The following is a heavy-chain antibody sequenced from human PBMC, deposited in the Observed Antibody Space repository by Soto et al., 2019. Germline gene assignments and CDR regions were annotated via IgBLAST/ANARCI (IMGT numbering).Heavy chain of an antibody. CDR2: IYYSGST. V-gene: IGHV4-31*03. Sequence: SETLSLTCTVSGGSISSGGYYWSWIRQHPGKGLEWIGYIYYSGSTYYNPSLKSRVTISVDTSKNQFSLKLSSVTAADTAVYYCARGGSGYDHYSDYWGQGTLVTVSS. CDR3: ARGGSGYDHYSDY. J-gene: IGHJ4*02. D-gene: IGHD5-12*01. CDR1: GGSISSGGYY.